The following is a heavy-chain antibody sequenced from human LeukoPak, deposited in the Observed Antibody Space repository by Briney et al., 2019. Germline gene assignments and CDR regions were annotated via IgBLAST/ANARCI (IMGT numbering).Heavy chain of an antibody. CDR2: INSDGSST. CDR1: GFTFSSYW. D-gene: IGHD3-10*01. J-gene: IGHJ3*02. CDR3: ARVPVLWFGEHRDAFDI. Sequence: GGSLRLSCAASGFTFSSYWMHWVRQAPGKGLVWVSRINSDGSSTSYADSVKGRFTISRDNAKNTLYLQMNSLRAEDTAVYYCARVPVLWFGEHRDAFDIWGQGTMVTVSS. V-gene: IGHV3-74*01.